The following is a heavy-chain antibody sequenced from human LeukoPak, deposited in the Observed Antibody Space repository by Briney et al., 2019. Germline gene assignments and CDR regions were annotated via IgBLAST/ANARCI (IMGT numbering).Heavy chain of an antibody. CDR1: GGSFGGYY. CDR2: INHSGST. V-gene: IGHV4-34*01. Sequence: PSETLSLTCAVYGGSFGGYYWSWIRQPPGKGLEWIGEINHSGSTNYNPSLKSRVTISVDTSKNQFSLKLSSVTAADTAVYYCARGKARTYYDFWSGYQRDYFDYWGQGTLVTVSP. CDR3: ARGKARTYYDFWSGYQRDYFDY. J-gene: IGHJ4*02. D-gene: IGHD3-3*01.